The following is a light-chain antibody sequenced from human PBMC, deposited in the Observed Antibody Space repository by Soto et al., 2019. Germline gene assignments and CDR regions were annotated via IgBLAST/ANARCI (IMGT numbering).Light chain of an antibody. V-gene: IGKV1-39*01. J-gene: IGKJ1*01. CDR2: AAS. Sequence: DIQMTQSPSSLSASVGDRVTITCRASQSISSYLNWYQQKPGKAPKLLIYAASSLQSGVPSRFSGSGSETDYTLPISSLQPEDFATYYCQQSYSTPRTFDQGTKVEIK. CDR3: QQSYSTPRT. CDR1: QSISSY.